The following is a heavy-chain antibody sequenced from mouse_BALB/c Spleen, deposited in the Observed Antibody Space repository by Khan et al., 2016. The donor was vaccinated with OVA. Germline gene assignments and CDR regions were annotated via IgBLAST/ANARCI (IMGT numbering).Heavy chain of an antibody. CDR3: ARDRIDY. Sequence: VQLQQSGAELAKPGASVKMSCKASGYTFSNYWIHWVKQRPGQGLEWIGYLNPRSGYTYYNQTFNDKATLTTDKSSSHAYMQLSSLPSADSAVYYCARDRIDYWGQGTTLTVSA. V-gene: IGHV1-7*01. CDR2: LNPRSGYT. J-gene: IGHJ2*01. CDR1: GYTFSNYW.